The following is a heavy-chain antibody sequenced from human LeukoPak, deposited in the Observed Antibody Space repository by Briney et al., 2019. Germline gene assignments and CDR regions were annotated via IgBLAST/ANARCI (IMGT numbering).Heavy chain of an antibody. CDR1: GDSISSNNRY. V-gene: IGHV4-39*07. J-gene: IGHJ4*02. Sequence: SETLSLTCTVSGDSISSNNRYWGWIRQPPGKGLEWIGSFYFGRSNYYSPSLRSRVIISLDTSKNQFSLALNFVTAADTAMYYCASSHSATWYDDWGQGALVTVS. CDR2: FYFGRSN. CDR3: ASSHSATWYDD. D-gene: IGHD6-13*01.